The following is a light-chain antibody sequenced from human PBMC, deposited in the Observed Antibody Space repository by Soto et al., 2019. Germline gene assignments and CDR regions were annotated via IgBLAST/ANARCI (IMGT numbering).Light chain of an antibody. CDR1: QSVSSSY. J-gene: IGKJ3*01. V-gene: IGKV3-20*01. CDR3: QQYGSSRFT. Sequence: EIVLTQSPGTLSLSPGERATLSCRASQSVSSSYLAWYQQKPGQAPRLLIYSASSRATGIPDRFSGSGSGTEFTLTISRLEPEDFAVYYCQQYGSSRFTFGPGTKVDIK. CDR2: SAS.